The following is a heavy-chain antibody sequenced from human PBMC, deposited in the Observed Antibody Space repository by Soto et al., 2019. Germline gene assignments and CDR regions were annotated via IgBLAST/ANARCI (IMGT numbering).Heavy chain of an antibody. CDR1: GGSISSYY. V-gene: IGHV4-59*01. J-gene: IGHJ6*02. D-gene: IGHD2-15*01. CDR2: IYYSGST. Sequence: SETLSLSCTVSGGSISSYYWIWIRQPPGKGLEWIGYIYYSGSTNYNPSLKSRVTISVDTSKNQFSLKLSSVTAADTAVYYCARKSGGDYYYYYGMDVWGQGTTVTVSS. CDR3: ARKSGGDYYYYYGMDV.